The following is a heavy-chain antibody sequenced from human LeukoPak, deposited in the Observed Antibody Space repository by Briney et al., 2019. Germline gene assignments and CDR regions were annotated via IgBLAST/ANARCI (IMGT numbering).Heavy chain of an antibody. CDR2: IYSGGNT. J-gene: IGHJ3*02. CDR1: GFPFSSNY. CDR3: ARGGRAGWSGSYEDSFDI. D-gene: IGHD1-26*01. V-gene: IGHV3-53*01. Sequence: PGGSLRPSCAASGFPFSSNYMSWVRQAPGKGLEWVSVIYSGGNTYYADSVKGRFTISRDNSKNTLFLQMDSLRADDTAVYYCARGGRAGWSGSYEDSFDIWGQGTMVTVSS.